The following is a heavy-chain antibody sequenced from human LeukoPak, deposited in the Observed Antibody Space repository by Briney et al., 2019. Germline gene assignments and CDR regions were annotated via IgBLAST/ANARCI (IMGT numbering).Heavy chain of an antibody. D-gene: IGHD6-13*01. CDR3: ARERLIAAAGTYYYYYYMDV. Sequence: GGSLRLSCAASGFTFSSYTMNWVRQAPGKGLEWVSSISSSSTYINYADSVKGRFTISRDNAKNSLYLQMNSLRAEDTAVYYCARERLIAAAGTYYYYYYMDVWGKGTTVTVSS. CDR1: GFTFSSYT. V-gene: IGHV3-21*01. J-gene: IGHJ6*03. CDR2: ISSSSTYI.